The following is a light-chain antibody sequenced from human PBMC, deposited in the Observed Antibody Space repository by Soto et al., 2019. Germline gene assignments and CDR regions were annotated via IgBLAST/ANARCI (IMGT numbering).Light chain of an antibody. CDR1: QGISNY. CDR2: AAS. Sequence: IQMTQSPSSLSASVGDRVTLTCRASQGISNYLAWFQQKPGKAPKSLIYAASSLQSGGPSKFCGSGAGADFTLTTISRQADDFFTDYYQQYNSNWPTFGQGTRLEIK. J-gene: IGKJ5*01. V-gene: IGKV1-16*02. CDR3: QQYNSNWPT.